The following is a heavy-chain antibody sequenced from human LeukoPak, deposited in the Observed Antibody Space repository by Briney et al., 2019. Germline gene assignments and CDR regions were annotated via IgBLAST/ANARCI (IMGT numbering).Heavy chain of an antibody. CDR1: GFTFSSYG. D-gene: IGHD3-22*01. V-gene: IGHV3-30*02. CDR3: AKCISRVMYYYDSSGHPRFDY. Sequence: GGSLKLSCAASGFTFSSYGMHWVRQAPGKGLEWVAFIRYDGSNKYYADSVKGRFTISRDNSKNTLYLQMNSLRAEDTAVYYCAKCISRVMYYYDSSGHPRFDYWGQGTLVTVSS. CDR2: IRYDGSNK. J-gene: IGHJ4*02.